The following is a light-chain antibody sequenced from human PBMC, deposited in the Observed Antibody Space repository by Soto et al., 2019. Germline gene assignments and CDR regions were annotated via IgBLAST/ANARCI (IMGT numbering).Light chain of an antibody. CDR1: QSISSY. V-gene: IGKV1-39*01. J-gene: IGKJ2*01. CDR3: QQSFTTSYT. Sequence: DIQMTQSPSSLSASVGDRVTITCRASQSISSYLNWYQQRPGKAPKLLIYAASSLQSGVPSRFSGSASGTDFTLTISSLQPEDFATYYCQQSFTTSYTLGQGTKLEIK. CDR2: AAS.